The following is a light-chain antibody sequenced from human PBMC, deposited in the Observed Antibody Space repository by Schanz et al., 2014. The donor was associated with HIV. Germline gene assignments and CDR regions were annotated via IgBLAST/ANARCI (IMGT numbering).Light chain of an antibody. CDR1: DTDIGGHDY. V-gene: IGLV2-14*03. J-gene: IGLJ2*01. CDR2: DVT. CDR3: SSHAGRSSFVV. Sequence: QSVLTQPASVSGSPGQSITISCTGTDTDIGGHDYVSWYQQFPDRAPKLLIYDVTNRPSGVSNRFSGSKSGNTASLTISGLQAEDEADYYCSSHAGRSSFVVFGGGTKLTVL.